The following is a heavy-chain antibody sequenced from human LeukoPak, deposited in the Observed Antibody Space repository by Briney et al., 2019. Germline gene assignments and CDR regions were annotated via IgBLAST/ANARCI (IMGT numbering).Heavy chain of an antibody. CDR2: IIPIFGTA. J-gene: IGHJ6*02. Sequence: VASVTVPCKGSGGTFSSNPLMWVRQAPGQGLEWMGGIIPIFGTANYAQKFQGRVTITADESTSTAYMELSSLRSEDTAVYYCAERKVDTAMVTNYSYYGMFVWARENSVSVSS. CDR1: GGTFSSNP. V-gene: IGHV1-69*13. D-gene: IGHD5-18*01. CDR3: AERKVDTAMVTNYSYYGMFV.